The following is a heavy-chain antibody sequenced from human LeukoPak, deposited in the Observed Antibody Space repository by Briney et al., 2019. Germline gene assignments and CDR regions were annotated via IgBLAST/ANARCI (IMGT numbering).Heavy chain of an antibody. CDR2: INGDGSST. CDR3: ARNQQLGGHSYYYYGMDV. J-gene: IGHJ6*02. V-gene: IGHV3-74*01. Sequence: GGSLRLSCAASGFTFSSYWMYWVRQAPGKGLVWVSRINGDGSSTTYADSVQGRFTISRDNSKNTLYLQMNSLRADDTAIYYCARNQQLGGHSYYYYGMDVWGQGTTVTVS. CDR1: GFTFSSYW. D-gene: IGHD3-16*01.